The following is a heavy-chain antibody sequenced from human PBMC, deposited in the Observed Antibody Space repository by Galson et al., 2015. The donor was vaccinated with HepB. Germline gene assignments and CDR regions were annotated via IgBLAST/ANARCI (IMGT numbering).Heavy chain of an antibody. J-gene: IGHJ4*02. D-gene: IGHD2-21*02. CDR1: GDSISTYY. V-gene: IGHV4-59*08. Sequence: SETLSLTCTVTGDSISTYYWSWFRQAPGQGLEWIAYTHYSGKTRYNPSLQSRVTTSLDTLNDQFLLSLTSVTAADTAIYYCARHGHCGIVDCYPLDSWGQGILVTVSS. CDR2: THYSGKT. CDR3: ARHGHCGIVDCYPLDS.